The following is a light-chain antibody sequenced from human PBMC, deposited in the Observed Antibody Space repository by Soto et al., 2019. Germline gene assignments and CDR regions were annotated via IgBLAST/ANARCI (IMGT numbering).Light chain of an antibody. CDR2: GVS. V-gene: IGKV3-15*01. CDR1: HSVSSN. CDR3: QQYNDWPRT. J-gene: IGKJ1*01. Sequence: EIVMTQSPATLSVSPWERATLYCRASHSVSSNVARYQHKPGQAPRLLIYGVSTRATGIPARFSGSGSETEFTLIISSLQSEDFAVYYCQQYNDWPRTFGQGTKVDIK.